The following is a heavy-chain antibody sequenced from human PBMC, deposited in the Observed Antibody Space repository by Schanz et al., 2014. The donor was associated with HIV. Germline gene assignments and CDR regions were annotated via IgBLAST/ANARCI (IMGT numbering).Heavy chain of an antibody. CDR1: GFTFSSYG. J-gene: IGHJ3*02. CDR2: IWYDGSNK. D-gene: IGHD1-26*01. CDR3: AKDGSWEAFDAFDI. V-gene: IGHV3-33*06. Sequence: QVQLVESGGGVVQPGRSLRLSCAASGFTFSSYGMHWVRQAPGKGLEWVAVIWYDGSNKYYADSVKGRFTISRDNSKNTLYLQMYSLRAEDTAVYYCAKDGSWEAFDAFDIWGQGTMVTVSS.